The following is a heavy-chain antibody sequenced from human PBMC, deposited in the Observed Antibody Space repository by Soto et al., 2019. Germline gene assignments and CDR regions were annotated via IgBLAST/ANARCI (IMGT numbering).Heavy chain of an antibody. D-gene: IGHD3-9*01. CDR3: AKVRGGPTYYDILTGHLCY. J-gene: IGHJ4*02. V-gene: IGHV3-23*01. CDR1: GKTVCSYA. Sequence: HAGSVRLCGAACGKTVCSYALSWVRKTPGKGLEWVSAISGSGGSTYYADSVKGRFTISRDNSKNTLYLQMNSLRAEDTAVYYCAKVRGGPTYYDILTGHLCYWGQGTLVTVSS. CDR2: ISGSGGST.